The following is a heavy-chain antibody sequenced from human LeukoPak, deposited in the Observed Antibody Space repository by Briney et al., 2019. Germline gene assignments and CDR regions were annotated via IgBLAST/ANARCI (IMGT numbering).Heavy chain of an antibody. CDR2: INPNSGGT. J-gene: IGHJ4*02. V-gene: IGHV1-2*02. CDR3: ATSYGSGSYLSIH. CDR1: GYTFTGYY. Sequence: ASVKVSCKASGYTFTGYYMHWVRQAPGQGLEWMGWINPNSGGTNYAQKFQGRVTMTRDTSISTGYMELSRLRSDDTAVYYCATSYGSGSYLSIHWGQGTLVTVSS. D-gene: IGHD3-10*01.